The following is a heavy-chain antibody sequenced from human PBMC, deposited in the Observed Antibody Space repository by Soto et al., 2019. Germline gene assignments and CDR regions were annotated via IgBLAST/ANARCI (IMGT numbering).Heavy chain of an antibody. J-gene: IGHJ4*02. CDR3: AMTPWGRYYPHYFSH. CDR1: GFTFSVYA. D-gene: IGHD3-10*01. V-gene: IGHV3-30*03. CDR2: ISHAGTDI. Sequence: QVQLVESGGGVVQPGRSLRLSCAASGFTFSVYAMHWVRQAPGKRLDWVAAISHAGTDIYYADSVKGRLAISRDNSESTLYLQMNSLRPEATAAYYWAMTPWGRYYPHYFSHWGQGALVSVSS.